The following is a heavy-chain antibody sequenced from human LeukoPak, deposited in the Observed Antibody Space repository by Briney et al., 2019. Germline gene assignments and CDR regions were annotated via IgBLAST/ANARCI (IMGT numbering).Heavy chain of an antibody. V-gene: IGHV4-39*01. CDR2: IYYSGST. CDR1: GGSISGSSYY. CDR3: ARHYAP. Sequence: PSETLSLTCTVSGGSISGSSYYWGWIRQPPGKVLEWIGSIYYSGSTYYNPSLKSRVTISVATSNNKFSLKLNHVTATDTDVYYCARHYAPWGQGTLVTVSS. J-gene: IGHJ4*02. D-gene: IGHD3-16*01.